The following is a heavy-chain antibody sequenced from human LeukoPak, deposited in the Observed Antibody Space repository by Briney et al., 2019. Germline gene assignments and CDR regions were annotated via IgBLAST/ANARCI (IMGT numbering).Heavy chain of an antibody. Sequence: GGSLRLSCAASGFTFSNYGMSWVRQAPGKGLEWVSAISSSGGSTYYADSVKGRFTISRDNSKNTLYLQMNSLRADDTAVYYCAKDKQQLAYFDYWGQGTLVTVSS. J-gene: IGHJ4*02. CDR2: ISSSGGST. CDR1: GFTFSNYG. CDR3: AKDKQQLAYFDY. V-gene: IGHV3-23*01. D-gene: IGHD6-13*01.